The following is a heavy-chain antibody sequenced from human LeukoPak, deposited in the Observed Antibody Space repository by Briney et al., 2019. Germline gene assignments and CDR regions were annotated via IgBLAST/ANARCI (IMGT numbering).Heavy chain of an antibody. CDR3: ARDLVVVVPAAIRGYFDY. V-gene: IGHV1-69*13. D-gene: IGHD2-2*02. Sequence: ASVKVSCKASGGTFSSYAISWVRQAPGQGLEWMGGIIPIFGTANYAQKFQGRVTITADESTSTAYMELSSLRSEDTAVYYCARDLVVVVPAAIRGYFDYWGQGTLVTVSS. CDR1: GGTFSSYA. J-gene: IGHJ4*02. CDR2: IIPIFGTA.